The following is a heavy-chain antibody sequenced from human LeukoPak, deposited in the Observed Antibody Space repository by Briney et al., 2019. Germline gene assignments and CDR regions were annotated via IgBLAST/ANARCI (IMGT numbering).Heavy chain of an antibody. CDR1: SGFITSYY. CDR3: TRTDEGCGVTTFSDAFDI. Sequence: PSETLSLTCTVASGFITSYYWSWIRQPAGKGLEWIGRIYTSGSTNYNPSLKSRVTMSVDTSKNHFSLKLSSVIAADTAVYYCTRTDEGCGVTTFSDAFDIWGQGTMVTVSS. J-gene: IGHJ3*02. V-gene: IGHV4-4*07. CDR2: IYTSGST. D-gene: IGHD4-17*01.